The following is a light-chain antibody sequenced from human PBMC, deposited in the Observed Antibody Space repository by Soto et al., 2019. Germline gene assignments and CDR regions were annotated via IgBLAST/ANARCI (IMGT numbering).Light chain of an antibody. CDR2: DVT. CDR3: CSYAGSYTWV. V-gene: IGLV2-11*01. J-gene: IGLJ3*02. CDR1: SSDVGGYYY. Sequence: QSALTQPRSVSGSPGQSVTISCTGTSSDVGGYYYVSWYQQYPGRAPQLKIYDVTNRPSGVPDRFSGSKSGNTASLTISGLQAEDEAEYYCCSYAGSYTWVFGGGTKLTVL.